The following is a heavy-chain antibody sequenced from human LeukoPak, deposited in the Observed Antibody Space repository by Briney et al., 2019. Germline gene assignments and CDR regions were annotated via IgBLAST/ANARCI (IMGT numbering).Heavy chain of an antibody. D-gene: IGHD2-21*02. CDR2: ISSNGGST. Sequence: GGSLRLSCSASGFTFSSYAMHWVRQAPGKGLEYVSAISSNGGSTYYADSVKGRFTISRDNSKNTLYLQMSSLRPEDTAVYYCVKGIVVVTARAFDCWGQGTLVTVSS. V-gene: IGHV3-64D*06. CDR3: VKGIVVVTARAFDC. CDR1: GFTFSSYA. J-gene: IGHJ4*02.